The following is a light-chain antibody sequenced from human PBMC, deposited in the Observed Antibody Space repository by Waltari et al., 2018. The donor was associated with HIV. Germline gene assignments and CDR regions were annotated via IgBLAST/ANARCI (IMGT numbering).Light chain of an antibody. V-gene: IGKV1-39*01. J-gene: IGKJ3*01. CDR2: AAS. CDR1: QTIYHY. Sequence: DIQMTQSPSSLSASIGDRVTVTCRASQTIYHYLNWSQHEPGKTPKLLIYAASTLQSGVPSRFSASGSVTDFSLTINNLQPEDFATYYCQQSSDLPSTFGPGTKVDLK. CDR3: QQSSDLPST.